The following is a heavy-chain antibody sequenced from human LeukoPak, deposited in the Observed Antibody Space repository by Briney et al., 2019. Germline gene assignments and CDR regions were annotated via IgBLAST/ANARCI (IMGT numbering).Heavy chain of an antibody. CDR3: ARDPPYYYDSSGYHY. J-gene: IGHJ4*02. CDR2: IYSGGST. Sequence: GGSLRLSCAASRFTVSSNYMSWVRQAPGKGLEWVSVIYSGGSTYYADSVKGRFTISRDNSKNTLYLQMNSLRAEDTAVYYCARDPPYYYDSSGYHYWGQGTLVTVSS. CDR1: RFTVSSNY. V-gene: IGHV3-66*01. D-gene: IGHD3-22*01.